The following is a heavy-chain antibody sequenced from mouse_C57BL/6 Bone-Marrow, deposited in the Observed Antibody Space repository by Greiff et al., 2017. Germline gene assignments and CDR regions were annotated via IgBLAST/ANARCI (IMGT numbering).Heavy chain of an antibody. Sequence: QVQLKESGAELVRPGASVKLSCKASGYTFTDYYINWVKRRPGQGLEWIARIYPGSGNTYYNEKFKGKATLTAEKSSSTAYMQRSSLASEDTDDDVWEKDYYGRSPSYWGKGTLVTVSA. V-gene: IGHV1-76*01. D-gene: IGHD1-1*01. J-gene: IGHJ3*01. CDR3: EKDYYGRSPSY. CDR2: IYPGSGNT. CDR1: GYTFTDYY.